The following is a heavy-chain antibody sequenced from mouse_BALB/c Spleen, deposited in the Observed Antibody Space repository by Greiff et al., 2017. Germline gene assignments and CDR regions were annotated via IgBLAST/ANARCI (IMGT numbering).Heavy chain of an antibody. Sequence: VQRVESGAELVRPGVSVKLSCKASGYTFTSYWMHWIKQRPEQGLERIGEINPSNGGTNYNQKFKGKATLTADKSSSTAYMGLRSLTSEDSAVYYCTRAYDYDEGTWFAYWGQGTLVTVSA. CDR1: GYTFTSYW. D-gene: IGHD2-4*01. J-gene: IGHJ3*01. CDR2: INPSNGGT. V-gene: IGHV1-53*01. CDR3: TRAYDYDEGTWFAY.